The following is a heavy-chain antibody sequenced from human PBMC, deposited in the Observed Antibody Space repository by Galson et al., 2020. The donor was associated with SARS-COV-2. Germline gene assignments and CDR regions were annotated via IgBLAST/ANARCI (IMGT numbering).Heavy chain of an antibody. V-gene: IGHV3-7*03. CDR1: GFSFSSYL. CDR2: IKQNGSDK. CDR3: ARESYDSGWLEY. J-gene: IGHJ4*02. D-gene: IGHD6-19*01. Sequence: GESLKISCAASGFSFSSYLMTWVRQPPGKGLEWVANIKQNGSDKYYVDSVKGRFTITRDNAKNSLYLHMNSLRAEDTAVYYCARESYDSGWLEYWGQGTLVTVSS.